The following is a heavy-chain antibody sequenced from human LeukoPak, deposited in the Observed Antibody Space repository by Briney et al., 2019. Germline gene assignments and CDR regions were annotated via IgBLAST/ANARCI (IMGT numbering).Heavy chain of an antibody. Sequence: ASVKVSCKASGYTFTSYGISWVRQAPGQGLEWMGWISAYNGNTNYAQKVQGRVTMTTDTSTSTAYMELRSLRSDDTAVYYCGRYYNDGRGTEYFQHWGQGTLVTVSS. CDR3: GRYYNDGRGTEYFQH. CDR1: GYTFTSYG. CDR2: ISAYNGNT. V-gene: IGHV1-18*01. D-gene: IGHD3-22*01. J-gene: IGHJ1*01.